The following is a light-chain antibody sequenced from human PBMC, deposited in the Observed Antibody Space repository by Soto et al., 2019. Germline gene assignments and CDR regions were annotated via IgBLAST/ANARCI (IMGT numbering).Light chain of an antibody. J-gene: IGLJ1*01. CDR2: EVD. CDR3: SSYVGSNNSPYV. V-gene: IGLV2-8*01. CDR1: SSDVGGYNY. Sequence: QSALTQPPSASGSPGQSVTISCTGTSSDVGGYNYVSWYQHHPGKAPQLIIYEVDERPSGVPDRFSGSKSGNTASLTVSGLQAEDEAEYYCSSYVGSNNSPYVFGTGTKLTVL.